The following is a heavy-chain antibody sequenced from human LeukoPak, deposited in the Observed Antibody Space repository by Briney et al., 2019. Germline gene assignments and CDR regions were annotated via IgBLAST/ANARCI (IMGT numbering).Heavy chain of an antibody. D-gene: IGHD6-19*01. J-gene: IGHJ4*02. V-gene: IGHV3-9*01. Sequence: GGSLRLSCAASGFTFDDYAMHWVRHAPGKGLEWVSGISWNSGSIGYADSVKGRFTISRDNAKNSLYLQMNSLRDEDTAVYYCARGLSGWYFDYWGQGTLVTVSS. CDR1: GFTFDDYA. CDR2: ISWNSGSI. CDR3: ARGLSGWYFDY.